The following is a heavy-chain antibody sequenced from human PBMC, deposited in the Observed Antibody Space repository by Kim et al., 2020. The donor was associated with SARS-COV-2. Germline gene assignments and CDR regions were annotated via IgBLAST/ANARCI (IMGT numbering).Heavy chain of an antibody. V-gene: IGHV1-18*01. D-gene: IGHD3-10*01. CDR3: AVCPRGSGSYWL. J-gene: IGHJ4*02. CDR1: GYSFTNFG. Sequence: ASVKVSCKASGYSFTNFGVSWVRQAPGRGLEWMGWISTYNGKTNYTQSLQGRVTMTTDTSTTTVYMELTSLKSDDTAVYYCAVCPRGSGSYWLWGQGTLVTVSS. CDR2: ISTYNGKT.